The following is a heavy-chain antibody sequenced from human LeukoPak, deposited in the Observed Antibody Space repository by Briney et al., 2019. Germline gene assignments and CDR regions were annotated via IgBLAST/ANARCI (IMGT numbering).Heavy chain of an antibody. Sequence: PGGSLRLSCAASGFTFSRYWMNWVRQAPGQGLEWVAKIKQDGSEKYYVDAVEGRFTISRDNAKNSLFLQMNSLRAEDTAVYYCARVSYYDSSGYEENTVFDYWGQGTLVTVSS. J-gene: IGHJ4*02. D-gene: IGHD3-22*01. V-gene: IGHV3-7*05. CDR2: IKQDGSEK. CDR3: ARVSYYDSSGYEENTVFDY. CDR1: GFTFSRYW.